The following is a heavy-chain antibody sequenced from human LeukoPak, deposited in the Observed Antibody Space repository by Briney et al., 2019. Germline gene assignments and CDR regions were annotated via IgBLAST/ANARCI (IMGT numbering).Heavy chain of an antibody. CDR2: ISGSGSNT. CDR1: RFSLTTFG. CDR3: AKRLSSTSSRGAFDV. Sequence: PGGSLRLSSAVSRFSLTTFGMGWVRQAPGKGLEWVSSISGSGSNTYYADAVKGRFTLSRDNSKNTLYLQMSSLRAEDTAIYYCAKRLSSTSSRGAFDVWGHGRVVTVSS. D-gene: IGHD1-1*01. V-gene: IGHV3-23*01. J-gene: IGHJ3*01.